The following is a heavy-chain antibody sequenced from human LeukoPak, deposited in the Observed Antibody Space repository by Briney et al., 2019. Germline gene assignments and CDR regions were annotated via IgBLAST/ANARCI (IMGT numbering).Heavy chain of an antibody. CDR2: IYTSGST. Sequence: SETLSLTCTVSGGSISSYYWSWIRQPGKGLEWIGRIYTSGSTNYNPSLKSRVTMSVDTSKNQFSLKLSSVTAADTAVYYCARGGSKEFGDGMDVWGQGTTVTVSS. D-gene: IGHD3-10*01. CDR1: GGSISSYY. V-gene: IGHV4-4*07. CDR3: ARGGSKEFGDGMDV. J-gene: IGHJ6*02.